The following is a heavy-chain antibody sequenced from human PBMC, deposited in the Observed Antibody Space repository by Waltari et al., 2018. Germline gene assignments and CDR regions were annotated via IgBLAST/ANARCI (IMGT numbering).Heavy chain of an antibody. J-gene: IGHJ5*02. CDR3: ARRANWFDP. V-gene: IGHV3-7*01. CDR1: GFPFSSSW. CDR2: IKQDGSEK. Sequence: EVQLVESGGGLVQPGGSLRLSCAASGFPFSSSWMSWVRQAPGKGLEWVANIKQDGSEKYYVDSVKGRFTISRDNAKNSLYLQMNSLRAEDTAVYYCARRANWFDPWGQGTLVTVSS.